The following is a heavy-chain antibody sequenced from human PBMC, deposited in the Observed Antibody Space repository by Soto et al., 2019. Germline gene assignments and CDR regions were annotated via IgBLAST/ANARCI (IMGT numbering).Heavy chain of an antibody. Sequence: PSETLSLTCAVSGYSISSGYYWGWIRQPPGKGLEWIGSIYHSGSTYNNPSLKSRVTMSVDTSKNQCSRKLTSMTAADTAVYYCARDGSGSPDYWGQGTLVTVSS. V-gene: IGHV4-38-2*02. D-gene: IGHD3-10*01. CDR3: ARDGSGSPDY. CDR2: IYHSGST. J-gene: IGHJ4*02. CDR1: GYSISSGYY.